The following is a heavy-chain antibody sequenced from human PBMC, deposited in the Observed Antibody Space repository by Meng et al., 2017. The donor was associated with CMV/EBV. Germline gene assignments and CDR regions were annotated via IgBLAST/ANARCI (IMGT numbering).Heavy chain of an antibody. CDR2: IYYSGST. J-gene: IGHJ4*02. Sequence: QRQLQASGPGRVKPSESLSLTCTVSGGSISSSSYYWGWIRQPPGKGLEWIGSIYYSGSTYYNPSLKSRVTISVDTSKNQFSLKLSSVTAADTAVYYCARDPSLRWIDYWGQGTLVTVSS. D-gene: IGHD4-23*01. V-gene: IGHV4-39*07. CDR1: GGSISSSSYY. CDR3: ARDPSLRWIDY.